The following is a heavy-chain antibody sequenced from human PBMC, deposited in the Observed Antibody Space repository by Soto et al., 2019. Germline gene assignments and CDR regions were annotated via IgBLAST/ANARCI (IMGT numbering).Heavy chain of an antibody. V-gene: IGHV1-18*04. CDR3: ARVRSPGHPPYNWFDP. Sequence: ASVKVSRKASGYTFIRSDITWVRQAPGQGLEWMGWISAYNGNTNVPQNLQGRVILTTDTSTDTAYMELRSLRSDDTAMYYCARVRSPGHPPYNWFDPWGQGTLVTVSS. CDR1: GYTFIRSD. CDR2: ISAYNGNT. J-gene: IGHJ5*02.